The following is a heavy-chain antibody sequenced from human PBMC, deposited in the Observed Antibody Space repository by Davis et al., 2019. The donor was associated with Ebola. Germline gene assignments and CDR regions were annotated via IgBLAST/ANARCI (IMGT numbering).Heavy chain of an antibody. J-gene: IGHJ6*02. CDR3: ARGLIPAAIRGLYYYYGMDV. D-gene: IGHD2-2*02. Sequence: PGGSLRLSCAASGFTFSSYAMSWVRQAPGKGLEWVSAISGSGGSTYYADSVKGRFTISRDNSKNTLYLQMNSLRAEDTAVYYCARGLIPAAIRGLYYYYGMDVWGQGTTVTVSS. CDR2: ISGSGGST. CDR1: GFTFSSYA. V-gene: IGHV3-23*01.